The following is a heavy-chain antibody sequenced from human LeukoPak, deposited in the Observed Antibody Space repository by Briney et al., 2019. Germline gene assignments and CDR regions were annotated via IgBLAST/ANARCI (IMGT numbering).Heavy chain of an antibody. CDR2: ISVNNGNT. D-gene: IGHD1-26*01. Sequence: GASVKLSCKASGYTFSNFGISWVRQAPGQGLEWMGWISVNNGNTNYAQNFQGRVTMTTDTSTSTAYMELRSLRSDDTAVYYCARVGPTHYYYFLDVWGKGTTVTVSS. CDR1: GYTFSNFG. CDR3: ARVGPTHYYYFLDV. V-gene: IGHV1-18*01. J-gene: IGHJ6*04.